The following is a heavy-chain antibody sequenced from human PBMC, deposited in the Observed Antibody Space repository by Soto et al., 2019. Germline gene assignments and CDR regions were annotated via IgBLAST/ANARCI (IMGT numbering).Heavy chain of an antibody. CDR3: ANLGYCSGGSCPQIYYYYGMDV. Sequence: GGSLRLSCAASGFTFSSYSMNWVRQAPGKGLEWVSYISSSSSTIYYADSVKGRFTISRDNAKNSLYLQMNSLRAEDTAVYYCANLGYCSGGSCPQIYYYYGMDVWGQGTTVTVSS. J-gene: IGHJ6*02. D-gene: IGHD2-15*01. V-gene: IGHV3-48*01. CDR2: ISSSSSTI. CDR1: GFTFSSYS.